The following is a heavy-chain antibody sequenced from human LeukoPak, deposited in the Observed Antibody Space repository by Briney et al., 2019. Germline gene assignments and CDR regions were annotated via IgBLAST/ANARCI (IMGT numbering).Heavy chain of an antibody. Sequence: SEALSLTCTVSGSSISSGGYYWSWIRQHPGKGLGWIGYIYYSGSTYYNPSRKSGVTISVDTSKNQFSLKLSSVTAADTAVYYCARGLWFGEKYNWFDPWGQGTLVTVSS. CDR2: IYYSGST. V-gene: IGHV4-31*03. D-gene: IGHD3-10*01. CDR3: ARGLWFGEKYNWFDP. J-gene: IGHJ5*02. CDR1: GSSISSGGYY.